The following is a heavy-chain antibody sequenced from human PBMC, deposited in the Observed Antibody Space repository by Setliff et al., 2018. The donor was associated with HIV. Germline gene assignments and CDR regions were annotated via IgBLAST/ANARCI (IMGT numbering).Heavy chain of an antibody. J-gene: IGHJ5*02. Sequence: SETLSLTCTVSGGSISSYYWSWIRQPPGKGLEWIGYIYIYNSGSTNYNPSLTSRVTISVDTSKNQFSLKLSSVTAADTAVYYCARDGYSSGWYIYSFDPWGQGTLVTVSS. CDR1: GGSISSYY. D-gene: IGHD6-19*01. CDR2: IYIYNSGST. V-gene: IGHV4-4*08. CDR3: ARDGYSSGWYIYSFDP.